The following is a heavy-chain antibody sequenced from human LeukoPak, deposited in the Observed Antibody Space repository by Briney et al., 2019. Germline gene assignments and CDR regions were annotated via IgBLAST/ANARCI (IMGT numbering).Heavy chain of an antibody. CDR1: GFTFSSYG. CDR2: IPYDGSNK. V-gene: IGHV3-30*02. CDR3: AKNGDCSGGSCYHSINWFDP. J-gene: IGHJ5*02. Sequence: GGSLRLSCAASGFTFSSYGMHWVRQTPGKGLERVAFIPYDGSNKYYADSVKGRFTISRDNSKNTLYLQMNSLRVEDTAVYYCAKNGDCSGGSCYHSINWFDPWGQGTLVTVSS. D-gene: IGHD2-15*01.